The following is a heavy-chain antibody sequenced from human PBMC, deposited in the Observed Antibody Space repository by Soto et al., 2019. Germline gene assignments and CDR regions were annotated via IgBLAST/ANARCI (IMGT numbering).Heavy chain of an antibody. CDR2: INPSGGST. CDR3: ASTSIVGTTTSNNHDDIDV. Sequence: ASVKVSCKASGYTFTSYYMHWVRQAPGQGLEWMGIINPSGGSTSYAQKFQGRVTMTRDTSTSTVYMELSSLRSEDTAVYYCASTSIVGTTTSNNHDDIDVWGQGTTVTLSS. D-gene: IGHD1-26*01. J-gene: IGHJ6*02. CDR1: GYTFTSYY. V-gene: IGHV1-46*01.